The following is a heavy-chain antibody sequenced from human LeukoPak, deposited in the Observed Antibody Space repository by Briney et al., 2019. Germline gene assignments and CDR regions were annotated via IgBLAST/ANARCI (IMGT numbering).Heavy chain of an antibody. Sequence: GGSLRLSCAASGFTFSSYAMSWVRQAPGKGLEWVSGINWNGGSTGYADSVKGRFTISRGNAKNSLYLQMNTLRAEDTALYYCARGYDFWSGRLGVAFDIWGQGTMVTVSS. CDR3: ARGYDFWSGRLGVAFDI. CDR2: INWNGGST. V-gene: IGHV3-20*04. J-gene: IGHJ3*02. D-gene: IGHD3-3*01. CDR1: GFTFSSYA.